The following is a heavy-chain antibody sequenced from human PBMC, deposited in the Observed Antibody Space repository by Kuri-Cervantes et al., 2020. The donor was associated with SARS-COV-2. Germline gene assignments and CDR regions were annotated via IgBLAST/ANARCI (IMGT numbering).Heavy chain of an antibody. CDR1: GYTFTSYG. Sequence: SVKVSCKASGYTFTSYGISWVRQAPGQGLEWMGRIIPIFGTANYAQKFQGRVTITTDESTSTAYMELSSLRSEDTAVYYCARATGPPGYFDYWGQGTLVTVSS. J-gene: IGHJ4*02. CDR3: ARATGPPGYFDY. V-gene: IGHV1-69*05. CDR2: IIPIFGTA.